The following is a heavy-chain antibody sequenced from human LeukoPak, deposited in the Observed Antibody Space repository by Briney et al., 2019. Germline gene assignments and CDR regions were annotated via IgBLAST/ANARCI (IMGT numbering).Heavy chain of an antibody. J-gene: IGHJ4*02. D-gene: IGHD3-22*01. Sequence: ASVKVSCKASGYTFTGYYMHWVRQAPGQGLEWMGWINPNSGGTNYAQKFQGRVTMTRDTSISTAYMELSRLRSDDTAVYYCAXXXXXXXSXGYYYEAYYFDYWGQGTLVTVSS. V-gene: IGHV1-2*02. CDR3: AXXXXXXXSXGYYYEAYYFDY. CDR1: GYTFTGYY. CDR2: INPNSGGT.